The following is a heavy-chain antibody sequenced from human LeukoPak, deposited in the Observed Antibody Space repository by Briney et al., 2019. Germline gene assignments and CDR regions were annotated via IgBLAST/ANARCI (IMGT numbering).Heavy chain of an antibody. CDR3: AREYRGLLLSWTFDY. CDR1: GDSVSSNSAA. J-gene: IGHJ4*02. D-gene: IGHD2/OR15-2a*01. CDR2: TYYRSKWYN. Sequence: SQTLSLTCAISGDSVSSNSAAWNWIRQSPSRGLEWLGRTYYRSKWYNDYALSMKGRITINPDTSKNQFSLQLNSVTPEDTAIYYCAREYRGLLLSWTFDYWGQGTLVTVSS. V-gene: IGHV6-1*01.